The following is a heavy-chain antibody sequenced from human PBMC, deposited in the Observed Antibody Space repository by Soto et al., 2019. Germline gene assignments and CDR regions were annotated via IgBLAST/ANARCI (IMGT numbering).Heavy chain of an antibody. Sequence: EVQLVESGGGLVQPGGSLRLSCAASGFTFSPFWMHWVRQVPGKGPVWVSRINSDGNSTSYAYSVKGRFTISRDNAKKTLYLQMNSLRAEDTAVYYCARGSNHFDYWGQGTMVTVSS. V-gene: IGHV3-74*01. D-gene: IGHD4-4*01. CDR3: ARGSNHFDY. CDR1: GFTFSPFW. CDR2: INSDGNST. J-gene: IGHJ4*02.